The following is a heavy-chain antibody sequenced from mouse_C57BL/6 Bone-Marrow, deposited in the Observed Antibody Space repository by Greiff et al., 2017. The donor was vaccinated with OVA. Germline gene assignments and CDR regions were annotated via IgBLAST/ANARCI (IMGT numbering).Heavy chain of an antibody. CDR3: ARSRYYGSRAMDY. CDR2: IDPSDSYT. Sequence: QVQLQQSGAELVRPGTSVKLSCKASGYTFTSYWMHWVKQRPGQGLEWIGVIDPSDSYTNYNQKFKGKATLTVDTSSSTAYMQLSSLTSEDSAVYYCARSRYYGSRAMDYWGQGTSVTVSS. J-gene: IGHJ4*01. CDR1: GYTFTSYW. V-gene: IGHV1-59*01. D-gene: IGHD1-1*01.